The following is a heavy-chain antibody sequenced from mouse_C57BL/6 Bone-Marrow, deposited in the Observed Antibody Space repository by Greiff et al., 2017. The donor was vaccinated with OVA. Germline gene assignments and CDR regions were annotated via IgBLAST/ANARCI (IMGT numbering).Heavy chain of an antibody. J-gene: IGHJ2*01. Sequence: VQLVESGAELVKPGASVKMSCKASGYTFTSYWITWVKQRPGQGLEWIGVIYPGSGSTNYNEKFKSKATLTVDTSSSTAYMQLSSLTSEDSAVYYCATYLLLPFDYWGQGTTLTVSS. CDR2: IYPGSGST. V-gene: IGHV1-55*01. D-gene: IGHD1-1*01. CDR3: ATYLLLPFDY. CDR1: GYTFTSYW.